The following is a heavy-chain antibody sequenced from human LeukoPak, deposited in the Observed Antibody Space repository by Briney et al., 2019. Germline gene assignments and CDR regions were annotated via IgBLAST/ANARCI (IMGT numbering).Heavy chain of an antibody. CDR3: AQERYDSSGYPDAFDI. CDR1: GGTFSSYA. J-gene: IGHJ3*02. CDR2: IIPIFGTV. V-gene: IGHV1-69*05. D-gene: IGHD3-22*01. Sequence: SVKVSCKASGGTFSSYAISWVRQAPGQGLEWMGGIIPIFGTVNYAQKFQGRVTITTDESTSTAYMELSSLRSEDTAVYYCAQERYDSSGYPDAFDIWGQGTMVTVSS.